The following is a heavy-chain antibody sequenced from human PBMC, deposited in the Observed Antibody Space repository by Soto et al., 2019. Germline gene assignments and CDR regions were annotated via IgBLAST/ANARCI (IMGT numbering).Heavy chain of an antibody. CDR1: GGTFSSYA. Sequence: GASVKVSCKASGGTFSSYAISWVRQAPGQGLEWMGGIIPIFGTANYAQKFQGRVTITADESTSTAYMELSSLRSEDTAVYYCACKKVGGSPWFDSRGQRSSVTVSS. CDR3: ACKKVGGSPWFDS. V-gene: IGHV1-69*13. D-gene: IGHD6-19*01. CDR2: IIPIFGTA. J-gene: IGHJ5*01.